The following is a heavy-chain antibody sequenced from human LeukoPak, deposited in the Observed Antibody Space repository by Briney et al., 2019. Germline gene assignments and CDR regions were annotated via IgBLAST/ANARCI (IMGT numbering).Heavy chain of an antibody. Sequence: SETLSLTCTVSGGSISSYYWSWIRQPPGKGLEWIGYIYYSGSTNYNPSLKSRVTISVDTSKNQFSLKLSSVTAADTAVYYCARHSSSSWYPYYYGMDVWGQGTTVTVSS. V-gene: IGHV4-59*01. D-gene: IGHD6-13*01. CDR1: GGSISSYY. CDR2: IYYSGST. J-gene: IGHJ6*02. CDR3: ARHSSSSWYPYYYGMDV.